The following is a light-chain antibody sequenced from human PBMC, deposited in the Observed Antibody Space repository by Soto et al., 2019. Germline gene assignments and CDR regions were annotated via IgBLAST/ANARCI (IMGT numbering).Light chain of an antibody. CDR3: SSYPGSNSFV. Sequence: QSVLTQPPPASGSLGQSVTISCTGASSDVGGYNYVSWYQQHPGKAPKLLISEVIKRPSGVPDRFSGSKSGNTASLTISGLQAEDEADYYCSSYPGSNSFVFGTGTKVTVL. CDR1: SSDVGGYNY. CDR2: EVI. V-gene: IGLV2-8*01. J-gene: IGLJ1*01.